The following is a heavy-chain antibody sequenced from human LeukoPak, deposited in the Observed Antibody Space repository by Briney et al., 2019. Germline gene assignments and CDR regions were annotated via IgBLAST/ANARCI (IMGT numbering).Heavy chain of an antibody. CDR2: INPNSGGT. J-gene: IGHJ5*02. Sequence: ASVKVSCKASGYTFTGYYMHWVRQAPGQGLEWMGWINPNSGGTNYAQKFQGRVTMTRDTSISTAYMELSSLRSEDTAVYYCARDLAKGYCSSSSCSNWFDPWGQGTLVTVSS. V-gene: IGHV1-2*02. CDR1: GYTFTGYY. CDR3: ARDLAKGYCSSSSCSNWFDP. D-gene: IGHD2-2*01.